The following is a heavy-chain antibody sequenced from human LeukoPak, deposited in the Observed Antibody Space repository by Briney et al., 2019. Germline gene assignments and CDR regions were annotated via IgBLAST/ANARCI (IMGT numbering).Heavy chain of an antibody. Sequence: PGGSLRLSCAASGFTFSSYNMNWVRQAPGKGLEWVSSISTSSSYIYYTDSVKGRFTISRDNAKNSLYLQMNSLRAEDTAVYYCAKERFNTMANPWGQGTLVTVSS. CDR1: GFTFSSYN. J-gene: IGHJ5*02. V-gene: IGHV3-21*04. CDR3: AKERFNTMANP. CDR2: ISTSSSYI. D-gene: IGHD3-10*01.